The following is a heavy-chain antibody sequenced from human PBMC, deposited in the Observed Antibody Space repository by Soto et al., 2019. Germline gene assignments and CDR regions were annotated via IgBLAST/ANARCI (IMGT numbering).Heavy chain of an antibody. D-gene: IGHD2-2*01. CDR1: GYTFSNCG. CDR3: ASVVPGAEAWFGP. V-gene: IGHV1-18*01. Sequence: ASVKVSCKTSGYTFSNCGITWVRQAPGQPLEWLGWISLYSDGTNYAQKFQGRVSMTTDTCTTTAYMELRSLRSDDTAVYYCASVVPGAEAWFGPWGQGTLVTVSS. J-gene: IGHJ5*02. CDR2: ISLYSDGT.